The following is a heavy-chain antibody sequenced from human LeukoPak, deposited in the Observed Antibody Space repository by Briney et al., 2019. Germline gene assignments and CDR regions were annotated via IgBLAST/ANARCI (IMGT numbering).Heavy chain of an antibody. Sequence: PSETLSLTCTVSGGSISSSSYYWGWLRQPPGTGLEWIGSIYYSGSTYYNPSLKSRVTISVDTSKNQFSLKLSSVTAADTAVYYCARAYVESFDYWGQGTLVTVSS. CDR2: IYYSGST. CDR3: ARAYVESFDY. J-gene: IGHJ4*02. CDR1: GGSISSSSYY. D-gene: IGHD3-10*02. V-gene: IGHV4-39*07.